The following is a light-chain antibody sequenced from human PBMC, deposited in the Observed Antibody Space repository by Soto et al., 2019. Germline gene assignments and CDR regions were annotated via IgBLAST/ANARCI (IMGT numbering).Light chain of an antibody. J-gene: IGKJ5*01. CDR3: QQYDIWPIT. V-gene: IGKV3-15*01. Sequence: EIVMTQSPATLSVSPGERATLSCRASQSVSSNLAWHQQKPGQAPRLLIYSASTRATGTPARFSGSGSGTDFTLTISSLLSEDIAVYYCQQYDIWPITFGQGTRLEIK. CDR1: QSVSSN. CDR2: SAS.